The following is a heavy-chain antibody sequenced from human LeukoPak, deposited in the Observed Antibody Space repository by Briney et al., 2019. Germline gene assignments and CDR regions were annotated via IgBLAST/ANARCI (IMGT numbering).Heavy chain of an antibody. Sequence: SETLSLTCTFSGGSNSNYFWNWIRQPAGKGLEWIGRIYLSGHTNYNPSLKSRVTMSVDTSKTQFSLKLSSVTAADTAVYYCATSYDSSGYSVGLDYWGQGALVTVSS. CDR3: ATSYDSSGYSVGLDY. J-gene: IGHJ4*02. CDR2: IYLSGHT. D-gene: IGHD3-22*01. V-gene: IGHV4-4*07. CDR1: GGSNSNYF.